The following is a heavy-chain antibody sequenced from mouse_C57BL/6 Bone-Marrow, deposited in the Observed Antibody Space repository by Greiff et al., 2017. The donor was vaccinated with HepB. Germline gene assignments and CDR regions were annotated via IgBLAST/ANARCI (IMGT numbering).Heavy chain of an antibody. J-gene: IGHJ2*01. V-gene: IGHV14-4*01. Sequence: EVQLQQSGAELVRPGASVKLSCTASGFNIKDDYMHWVKQRPEQGLEWIGWIDPENGDTEYASKFQGKATITADTSSNTAYLQLSSLTSEDTSVYYCTTNVTTVLADYWGQGTTLTVSS. D-gene: IGHD1-1*01. CDR1: GFNIKDDY. CDR3: TTNVTTVLADY. CDR2: IDPENGDT.